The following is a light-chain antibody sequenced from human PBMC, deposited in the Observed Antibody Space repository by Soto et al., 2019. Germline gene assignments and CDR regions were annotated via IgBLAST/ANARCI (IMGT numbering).Light chain of an antibody. CDR1: QSVSSSY. CDR3: HQYDSAPVT. Sequence: EIVLTQSPGTLSLSPGERATLSCRASQSVSSSYLAWYQQKPGQAPWLLIYGASRRASGVPDRFSGSWSGTDFTLTISGLEPEDFAVYYCHQYDSAPVTFGQGTRLDI. CDR2: GAS. V-gene: IGKV3-20*01. J-gene: IGKJ5*01.